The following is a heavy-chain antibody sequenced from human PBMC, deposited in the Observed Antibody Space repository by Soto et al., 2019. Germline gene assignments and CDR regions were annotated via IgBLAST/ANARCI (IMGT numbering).Heavy chain of an antibody. J-gene: IGHJ4*02. D-gene: IGHD3-16*01. CDR2: IYSGKT. Sequence: QVQLQESGPGVVKPSETLSVTCTISGGSISGYYWTWIRQSPGKGLEYIGYIYSGKTNYNPSLNTRVTISVDTSKNPCPLKLRSVTAADTALDSCVRTSSHCDYAYWGQRSFVTVS. CDR1: GGSISGYY. V-gene: IGHV4-59*08. CDR3: VRTSSHCDYAY.